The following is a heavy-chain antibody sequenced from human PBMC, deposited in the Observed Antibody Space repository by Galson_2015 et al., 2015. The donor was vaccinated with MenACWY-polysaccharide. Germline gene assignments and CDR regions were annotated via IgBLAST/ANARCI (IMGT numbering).Heavy chain of an antibody. CDR3: ARGWLENSLDL. V-gene: IGHV3-48*03. CDR1: GFTFRDYS. CDR2: ISSGGGDTI. Sequence: SLRLSCAGSGFTFRDYSMHWVRQTAGTGLEWVSFISSGGGDTIYYPDSVRGRFTISRDDAKNSVYLQMNNLRAEDTAFYFCARGWLENSLDLWGQGTMVTVSS. D-gene: IGHD5-12*01. J-gene: IGHJ3*01.